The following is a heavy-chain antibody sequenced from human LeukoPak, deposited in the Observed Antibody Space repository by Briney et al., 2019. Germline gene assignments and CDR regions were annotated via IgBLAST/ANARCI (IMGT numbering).Heavy chain of an antibody. Sequence: GGSLRLSCAASGFTFSSYGMHWVRQAPGKGLAWVAIIWYDGSNKYYADSVKGRFTISRDNSKNTLYLQMNSLRADDTAVYYCARVGQGGYNSDYWGQGTLVTVSS. J-gene: IGHJ4*02. CDR3: ARVGQGGYNSDY. V-gene: IGHV3-33*01. CDR2: IWYDGSNK. D-gene: IGHD5-24*01. CDR1: GFTFSSYG.